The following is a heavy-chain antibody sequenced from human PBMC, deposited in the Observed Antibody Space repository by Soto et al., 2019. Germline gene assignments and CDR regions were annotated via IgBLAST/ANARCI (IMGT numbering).Heavy chain of an antibody. V-gene: IGHV4-34*01. J-gene: IGHJ6*02. CDR1: GGSFSGYY. CDR2: INHSGST. Sequence: PSETLSLTCAVYGGSFSGYYWSWIRQPPGKGLEWIGEINHSGSTNYNPSLKSRVTISVDTSKNQFSLKLSSVTAADTAVYYCARDLEYGGKIDYYYYGMDVWGQGTTVTVSS. D-gene: IGHD2-15*01. CDR3: ARDLEYGGKIDYYYYGMDV.